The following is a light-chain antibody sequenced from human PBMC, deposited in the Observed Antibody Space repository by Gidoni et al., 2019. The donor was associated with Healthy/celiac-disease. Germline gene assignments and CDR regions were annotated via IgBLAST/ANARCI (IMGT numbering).Light chain of an antibody. Sequence: QSVLTQPPSVSGAPGQRVTTPCTGSSSNIGAGYDVHWYQQLPGTAPKLLIYGNSNQPSGGPDRFSGSKSGTSASLAITGLQAEDEADYYCQSYDSSLSVVFGGGTKLTVL. CDR3: QSYDSSLSVV. CDR2: GNS. J-gene: IGLJ2*01. V-gene: IGLV1-40*01. CDR1: SSNIGAGYD.